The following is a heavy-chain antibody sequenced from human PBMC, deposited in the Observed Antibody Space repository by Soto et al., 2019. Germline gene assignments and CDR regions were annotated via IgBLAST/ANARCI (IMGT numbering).Heavy chain of an antibody. Sequence: SETLSLTCAVYGGSFSGYYWSWIRQPPGKGLEWIGEINHSGSTNYNPSLKSRVTISVDTSKNQFSLKLSSVTAADTAVYYCARTRTLMVYAIRYYYYMDVWGKGTTVTVSS. D-gene: IGHD2-8*01. J-gene: IGHJ6*03. CDR1: GGSFSGYY. CDR3: ARTRTLMVYAIRYYYYMDV. CDR2: INHSGST. V-gene: IGHV4-34*01.